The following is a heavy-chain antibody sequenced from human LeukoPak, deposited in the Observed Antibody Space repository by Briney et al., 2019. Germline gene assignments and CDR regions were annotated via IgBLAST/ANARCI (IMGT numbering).Heavy chain of an antibody. D-gene: IGHD3-16*01. J-gene: IGHJ6*02. CDR3: ARLKGGHYYYGMDV. CDR1: GGSISSGGYS. V-gene: IGHV4-30-2*02. CDR2: IYHSGST. Sequence: NPSETLSLTCAVSGGSISSGGYSWSWIRQPPGKGLEWIGYIYHSGSTYYNPSLKSRVTISVDTSKNQFSLKLSSVTAADTAVYYCARLKGGHYYYGMDVWGQGTTVTVSS.